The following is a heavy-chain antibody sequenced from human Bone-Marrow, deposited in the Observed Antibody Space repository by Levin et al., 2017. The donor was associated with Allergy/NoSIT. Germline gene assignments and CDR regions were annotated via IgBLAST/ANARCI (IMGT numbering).Heavy chain of an antibody. J-gene: IGHJ4*02. CDR1: GFTVSSTY. CDR2: LYSDGNT. D-gene: IGHD5-18*01. CDR3: VRPSGHLWAPGH. V-gene: IGHV3-53*01. Sequence: LSLTCAASGFTVSSTYMSWVRPAPEKGLEWVSILYSDGNTNYAGSVKGRFTISSDSSKNTLYLHMNSLRAEDTAVYYCVRPSGHLWAPGHWGQGTLVTVSS.